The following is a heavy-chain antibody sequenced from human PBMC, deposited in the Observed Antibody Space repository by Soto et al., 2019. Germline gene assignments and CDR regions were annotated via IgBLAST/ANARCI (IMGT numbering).Heavy chain of an antibody. J-gene: IGHJ4*02. D-gene: IGHD2-15*01. CDR1: GGSVSNGMYY. CDR2: VYFTGTT. CDR3: ARYCNTSDCRHLYYFDY. Sequence: QVQLEESGPRLVKSSETLSLTCTVSGGSVSNGMYYWSWIRQPPGKGLEWIGNVYFTGTTIYNPSLKSRVTMSVDTYKAQFFLKLTSVTAADPAVYYCARYCNTSDCRHLYYFDYWGLGTLVTVSS. V-gene: IGHV4-61*01.